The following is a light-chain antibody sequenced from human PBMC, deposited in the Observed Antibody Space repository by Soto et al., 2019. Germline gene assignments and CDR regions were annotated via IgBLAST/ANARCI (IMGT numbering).Light chain of an antibody. Sequence: EIVLTQSPATLSLSPGERATLSCRASQSVNNYLAWYQQRPGQAPRLLIYDVSNRATGIPARFSGSGSGTVFPLTISSLEPEDSAVYFCQQRRNWPWLTFGGGTRVEIK. CDR3: QQRRNWPWLT. V-gene: IGKV3-11*01. J-gene: IGKJ4*01. CDR2: DVS. CDR1: QSVNNY.